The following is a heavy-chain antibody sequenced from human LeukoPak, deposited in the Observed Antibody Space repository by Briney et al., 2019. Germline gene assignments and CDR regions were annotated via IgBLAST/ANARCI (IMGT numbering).Heavy chain of an antibody. V-gene: IGHV3-23*01. CDR2: IRGSGVST. CDR1: GFSLTSYA. D-gene: IGHD6-19*01. J-gene: IGHJ4*02. Sequence: PGRSLRLSCAASGFSLTSYAMSCVSQAPGNGLGWVSAIRGSGVSTYYAVSVKGRFTNSRDNSKNTLYLQMTSLRAGDTAVYYCAKDLAVWGQGTLVTVSS. CDR3: AKDLAV.